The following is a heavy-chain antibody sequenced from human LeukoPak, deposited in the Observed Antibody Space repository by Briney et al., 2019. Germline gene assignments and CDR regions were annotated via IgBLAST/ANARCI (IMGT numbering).Heavy chain of an antibody. V-gene: IGHV3-23*01. CDR3: AKGTGDTGYYFDY. D-gene: IGHD7-27*01. Sequence: GGSLRLSCAASGFTFSDYAMNWVRQAPGKGLEWVSGIRVGGEIYYADSVKGRFTISRDNSENTLYLQMSGLRAEDTAVYHCAKGTGDTGYYFDYWGQGTLVTVSS. J-gene: IGHJ4*02. CDR1: GFTFSDYA. CDR2: IRVGGEI.